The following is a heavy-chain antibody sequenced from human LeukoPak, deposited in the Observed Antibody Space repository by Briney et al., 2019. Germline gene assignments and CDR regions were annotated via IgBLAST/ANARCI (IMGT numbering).Heavy chain of an antibody. Sequence: SETLSLTCTVSGGSISSGGYYWSWIRQHPGKGLEWIGYIYYSGSTYYNPSLKSRVTISVDTSKNQFSLKLSSVTAADTAVYYCARGPGRYSSSYYYYYYMDVWGKGTTVTVSS. CDR3: ARGPGRYSSSYYYYYYMDV. CDR1: GGSISSGGYY. CDR2: IYYSGST. J-gene: IGHJ6*03. D-gene: IGHD6-6*01. V-gene: IGHV4-31*03.